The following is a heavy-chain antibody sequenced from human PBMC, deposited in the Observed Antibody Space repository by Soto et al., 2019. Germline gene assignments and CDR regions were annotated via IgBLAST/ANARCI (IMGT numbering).Heavy chain of an antibody. V-gene: IGHV3-23*01. CDR2: ISGSGGST. J-gene: IGHJ5*02. D-gene: IGHD6-13*01. CDR3: AKSGYSSSWPNWFDP. Sequence: EVQLLESGGGLVQPGGYLRLSCAASGFTFSSYAMSWVRQAPGKGLEWVSAISGSGGSTYYADCVKGRFTISRDNSKNTLYLQMNSLRAEDTAVYYCAKSGYSSSWPNWFDPWGQGTLVTVSS. CDR1: GFTFSSYA.